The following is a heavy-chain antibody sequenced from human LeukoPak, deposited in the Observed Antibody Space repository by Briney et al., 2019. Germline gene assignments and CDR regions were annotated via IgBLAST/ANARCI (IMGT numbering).Heavy chain of an antibody. D-gene: IGHD2-15*01. CDR2: INPNSGGT. V-gene: IGHV1-2*02. J-gene: IGHJ4*02. Sequence: ASVKVSCKASGYTFTGYYMHWVRQAPGQGLEWMGWINPNSGGTNYAQKFQGRVTITRDTSISTAYMELSRLRSDDTAVYYCARGFCSGGSCYNFDYWGQGTLVTVSS. CDR3: ARGFCSGGSCYNFDY. CDR1: GYTFTGYY.